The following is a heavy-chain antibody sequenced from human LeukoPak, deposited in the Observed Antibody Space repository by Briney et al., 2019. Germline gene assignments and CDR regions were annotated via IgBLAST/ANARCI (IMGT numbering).Heavy chain of an antibody. D-gene: IGHD2-15*01. CDR1: GFTFSSYS. CDR3: ARIVWGFCSGGSCHKGFDY. J-gene: IGHJ4*02. Sequence: GGSLRLSCAASGFTFSSYSMNWVRQAPGKGLEWVSSIRSSSSYIYYADSVKGRFTISRDNAKNSLYLQMNSLRAEDTAVYYCARIVWGFCSGGSCHKGFDYWGQGTLVTVSS. CDR2: IRSSSSYI. V-gene: IGHV3-21*01.